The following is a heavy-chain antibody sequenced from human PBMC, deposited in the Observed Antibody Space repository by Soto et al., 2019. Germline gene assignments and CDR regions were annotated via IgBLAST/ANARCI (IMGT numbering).Heavy chain of an antibody. CDR1: GFTFSIYA. V-gene: IGHV3-23*01. CDR2: ITGSGGST. D-gene: IGHD6-19*01. Sequence: GGSLRLSCAASGFTFSIYAMSWVRQAPGKGLEWVSVITGSGGSTYYADSVKGRFTISRDNSKSTLYLQMNSLRAEDTAVYYCAKDRSQWNLYYFDYWGQGTLVTVSS. CDR3: AKDRSQWNLYYFDY. J-gene: IGHJ4*02.